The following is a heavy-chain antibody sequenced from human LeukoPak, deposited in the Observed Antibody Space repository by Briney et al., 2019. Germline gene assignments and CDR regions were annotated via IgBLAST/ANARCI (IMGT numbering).Heavy chain of an antibody. D-gene: IGHD3-22*01. CDR3: GRSRSPMIVVVTDFDY. CDR2: ISAYNGNT. J-gene: IGHJ4*02. Sequence: GASVKVSCKASGYTFSSYGFTWVRQAPGQGLEWMGWISAYNGNTNYAQNLQGRVTMTTDTSTSTAYMELRSLRSDETAVYYCGRSRSPMIVVVTDFDYWGQGTLVTVSS. V-gene: IGHV1-18*01. CDR1: GYTFSSYG.